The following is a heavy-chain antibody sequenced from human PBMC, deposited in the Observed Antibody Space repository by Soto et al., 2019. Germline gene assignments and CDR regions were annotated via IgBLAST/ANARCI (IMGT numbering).Heavy chain of an antibody. CDR3: ARVSSGWADYYYGMDV. CDR1: GGSISSGGYS. Sequence: SETLSLTCAVSGGSISSGGYSWSWIRQPPGKGLECIGYIYHSGSTYYNPSLKSRVTISVDRSKNQFSLKLSSVTAADTAVYYCARVSSGWADYYYGMDVWGQGTTVTVSS. CDR2: IYHSGST. D-gene: IGHD6-19*01. V-gene: IGHV4-30-2*01. J-gene: IGHJ6*02.